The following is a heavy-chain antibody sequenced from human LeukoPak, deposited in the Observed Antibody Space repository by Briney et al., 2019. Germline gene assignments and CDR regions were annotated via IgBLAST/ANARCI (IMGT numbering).Heavy chain of an antibody. CDR2: IKQDGSEK. D-gene: IGHD6-13*01. Sequence: QSGGSLRLSCAVSGFSVSGYWMTWVRQAPGKGLEWVANIKQDGSEKNYVDSVKGRFTISRDNAENSLFLQMNSLRVEDTAVYYCAREWQGGIAAAGTRIEGDYWRQGTLVAVSS. V-gene: IGHV3-7*01. J-gene: IGHJ4*02. CDR3: AREWQGGIAAAGTRIEGDY. CDR1: GFSVSGYW.